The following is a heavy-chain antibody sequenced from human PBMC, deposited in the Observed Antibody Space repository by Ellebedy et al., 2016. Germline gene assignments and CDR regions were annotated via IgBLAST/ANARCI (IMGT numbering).Heavy chain of an antibody. D-gene: IGHD6-19*01. Sequence: GGSLRLSCAASGFTFNNYAMTWVRQPPGKGLEWVSAVSGSGGSTYYADSVKGRFTISRDNSKNTLYLQMNSLRAEDTAVYYCAKELGAVDLPYFFDYWGQGTLVTVSS. CDR2: VSGSGGST. V-gene: IGHV3-23*01. CDR1: GFTFNNYA. CDR3: AKELGAVDLPYFFDY. J-gene: IGHJ4*02.